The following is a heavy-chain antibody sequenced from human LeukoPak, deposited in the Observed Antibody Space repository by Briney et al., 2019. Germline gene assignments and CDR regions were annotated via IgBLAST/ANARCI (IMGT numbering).Heavy chain of an antibody. CDR2: ISYDGSNK. CDR3: AREPITIFGTAFDI. J-gene: IGHJ3*02. CDR1: GFTFSSYG. Sequence: PGGSLRLSCAASGFTFSSYGMHWVRQAPGKGLEWVAVISYDGSNKYYADSVKGRFTISRDNSKNTLYLQMNSLRAEDTAVYYCAREPITIFGTAFDIWGQGTMVTVSS. D-gene: IGHD3-3*01. V-gene: IGHV3-30*03.